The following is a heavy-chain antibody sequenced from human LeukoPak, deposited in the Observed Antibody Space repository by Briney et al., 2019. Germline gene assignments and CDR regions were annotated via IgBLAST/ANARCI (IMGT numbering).Heavy chain of an antibody. D-gene: IGHD2-15*01. CDR3: ARGIIGYYFDY. Sequence: ASVKVSCKTSGYTFTIYGISWVRQAPGQGLEWMGLISAYGNTNYAQNLKGRVTMTTDTSTSTAYMELRSLRSDDTAVDYCARGIIGYYFDYWGQGTLVTVSS. V-gene: IGHV1-18*01. CDR2: ISAYGNT. J-gene: IGHJ4*02. CDR1: GYTFTIYG.